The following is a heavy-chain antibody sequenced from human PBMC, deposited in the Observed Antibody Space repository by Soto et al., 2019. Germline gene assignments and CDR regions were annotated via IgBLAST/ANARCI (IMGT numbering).Heavy chain of an antibody. J-gene: IGHJ4*02. V-gene: IGHV1-8*01. CDR1: GYTFTGYD. CDR2: MNPNSGNT. Sequence: ASVKVSCKASGYTFTGYDINWVRQATGQGLEWMGWMNPNSGNTGYAQKFQGRVTMTRNTSISTAYMELSSLRSEDTAVYYCAVNSYYDFWSGYYLVYWGQGTLVTVSS. CDR3: AVNSYYDFWSGYYLVY. D-gene: IGHD3-3*01.